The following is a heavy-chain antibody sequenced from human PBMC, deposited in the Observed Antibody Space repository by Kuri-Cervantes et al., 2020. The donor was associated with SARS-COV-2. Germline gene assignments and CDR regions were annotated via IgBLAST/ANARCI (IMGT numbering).Heavy chain of an antibody. CDR1: GFTFSDYY. Sequence: GESLKISCAASGFTFSDYYMSWIRQAPGKGLEWVSYISSSSSYIYYADSVKGRFTISRDNAKNSLYLQMNSLRAEDTAVYYCAREGYSSGWYVYWGQGTLVTVSS. CDR2: ISSSSSYI. D-gene: IGHD6-13*01. V-gene: IGHV3-11*06. CDR3: AREGYSSGWYVY. J-gene: IGHJ4*02.